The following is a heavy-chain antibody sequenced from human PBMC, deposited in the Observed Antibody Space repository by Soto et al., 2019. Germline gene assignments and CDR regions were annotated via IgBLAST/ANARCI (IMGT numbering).Heavy chain of an antibody. V-gene: IGHV3-21*04. J-gene: IGHJ6*02. D-gene: IGHD3-10*01. CDR2: ISSSGYI. CDR3: ARVKPGGFGELTGIDA. CDR1: GFTFSMYS. Sequence: GGSLRLSCAVSGFTFSMYSMSWVRQAPGKRLEWLSSISSSGYIFSTDSVRGRFTISRDNAKNSVYLQLNSLRAEDTGVYYCARVKPGGFGELTGIDAWGQGTTVTVSS.